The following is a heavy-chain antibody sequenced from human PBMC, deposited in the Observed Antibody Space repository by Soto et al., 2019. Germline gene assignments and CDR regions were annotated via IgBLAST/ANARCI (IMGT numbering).Heavy chain of an antibody. V-gene: IGHV1-2*04. CDR1: GYTFTGYY. Sequence: ASVKVSCKASGYTFTGYYMHWVRQAPGQGLEWMGWINPNSGGTNYAQKFQGWVTMTRDTSISTAYMELSRLRSDDTAVYYCARGTRLRFLEWSYKKYSWFDPWGQGTLGTVSS. CDR2: INPNSGGT. CDR3: ARGTRLRFLEWSYKKYSWFDP. D-gene: IGHD3-3*01. J-gene: IGHJ5*02.